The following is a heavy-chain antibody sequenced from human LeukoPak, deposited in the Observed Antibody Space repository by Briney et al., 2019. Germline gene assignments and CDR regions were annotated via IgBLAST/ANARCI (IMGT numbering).Heavy chain of an antibody. J-gene: IGHJ6*03. CDR3: ARHGPGGYYHMDV. CDR2: IYTSGST. CDR1: GGSISSYY. D-gene: IGHD2-2*01. Sequence: SETLSLTCTVSGGSISSYYWSWIRQPPGKGLEWIGYIYTSGSTNYNPSLKSRVTISVDTSKNQFSLKLSSVTAADTAVYYCARHGPGGYYHMDVWGKGTTVTVSS. V-gene: IGHV4-4*09.